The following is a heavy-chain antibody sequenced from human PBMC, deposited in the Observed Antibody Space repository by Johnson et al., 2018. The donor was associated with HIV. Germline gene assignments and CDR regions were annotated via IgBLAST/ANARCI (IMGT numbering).Heavy chain of an antibody. CDR1: GFTVSSNY. CDR3: ARGMARIAFDI. J-gene: IGHJ3*02. V-gene: IGHV3-66*02. CDR2: ISGSGGST. D-gene: IGHD5-24*01. Sequence: VQLVESGGGVVQPGGSLRLSCVASGFTVSSNYMSWVRQAPGKGLEWVSAISGSGGSTYYADSVKGRFTISRDNSKNTLYLQMNSLRAEDTAVYYCARGMARIAFDIWGQGTMVTVSS.